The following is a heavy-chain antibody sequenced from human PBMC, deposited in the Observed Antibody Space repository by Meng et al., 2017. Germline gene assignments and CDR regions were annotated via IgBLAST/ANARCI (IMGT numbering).Heavy chain of an antibody. CDR2: IIPIFGTA. CDR1: GGPFGSYA. V-gene: IGHV1-69*06. CDR3: ARARGSSGYYAFDY. Sequence: QRRLVQSEAGVKKPGLSVKVSCKASGGPFGSYAISWVRQAPGQGLEWMGGIIPIFGTANYAQKFQGRVTITADKSTSTAYMELSSLRSEDTAVYYCARARGSSGYYAFDYWGQGTLVTVSS. J-gene: IGHJ4*02. D-gene: IGHD3-22*01.